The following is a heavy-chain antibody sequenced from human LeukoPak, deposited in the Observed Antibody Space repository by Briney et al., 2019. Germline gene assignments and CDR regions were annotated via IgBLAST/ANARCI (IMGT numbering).Heavy chain of an antibody. CDR2: INHSGSA. CDR3: ARGQGTVTTH. V-gene: IGHV4-34*01. J-gene: IGHJ4*02. CDR1: GGSFSGYY. D-gene: IGHD4-17*01. Sequence: KPSETLSLTCAVPGGSFSGYYWTWIRQPPGKGLEWIGEINHSGSANYNPSLKSRVTISLDTSKSQFSLKLSSVTAADTAVYYCARGQGTVTTHWGQGTLVTVSS.